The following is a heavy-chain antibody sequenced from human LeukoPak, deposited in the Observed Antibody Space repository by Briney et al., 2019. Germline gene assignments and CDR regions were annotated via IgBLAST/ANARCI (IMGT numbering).Heavy chain of an antibody. CDR2: INQDGSEK. J-gene: IGHJ4*02. V-gene: IGHV3-7*01. CDR3: ARGPSGYHNT. D-gene: IGHD5-12*01. CDR1: GFTFDDYC. Sequence: GGSLRLSCGASGFTFDDYCMSWVRQAPRQGLEWVADINQDGSEKYYLDSAKGRFTISRDNARNSLYLQVNSLRAEDTAVYYCARGPSGYHNTGGQGTLVTVSS.